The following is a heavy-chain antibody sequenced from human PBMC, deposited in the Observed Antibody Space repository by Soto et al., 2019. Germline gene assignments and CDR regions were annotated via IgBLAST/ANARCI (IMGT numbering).Heavy chain of an antibody. CDR1: GFTFSSYS. V-gene: IGHV3-21*01. Sequence: EVQLVESGGGLVKPGGSLRLSCAASGFTFSSYSMNWVRQAPGKGLEWVSSISSSSSYIYYADSVKGRFTISRDNAKNSLYLQMNSLRAEDTAVYYCAMIPASFWSGYDYWGQGTLVTVSS. CDR3: AMIPASFWSGYDY. J-gene: IGHJ4*02. D-gene: IGHD3-3*01. CDR2: ISSSSSYI.